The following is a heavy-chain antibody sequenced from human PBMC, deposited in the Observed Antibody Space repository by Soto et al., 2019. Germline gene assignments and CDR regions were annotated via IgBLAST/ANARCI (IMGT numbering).Heavy chain of an antibody. CDR3: ARGPRGYVYYHGMDV. D-gene: IGHD3-16*01. CDR2: IDTSGTT. V-gene: IGHV4-4*07. Sequence: QVQVQESGPGLVKPSETLSLTCTVSGGSISSYYCSWIRQSAGKGLEWIGRIDTSGTTNYNPSLKSRVTMSVDASKSQFSLHLSSVTDAHTAVYYCARGPRGYVYYHGMDVWGQGTTVTVSS. J-gene: IGHJ6*02. CDR1: GGSISSYY.